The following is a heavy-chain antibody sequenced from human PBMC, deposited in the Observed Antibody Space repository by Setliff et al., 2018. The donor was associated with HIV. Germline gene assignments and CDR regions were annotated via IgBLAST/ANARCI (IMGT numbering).Heavy chain of an antibody. J-gene: IGHJ4*02. CDR3: ARAAHYYDSSGYSLYFDF. V-gene: IGHV3-74*01. D-gene: IGHD3-22*01. CDR2: INSDGSST. CDR1: GFTLRSYG. Sequence: GGSLRLSCAASGFTLRSYGMHWVRQAPGKGLVWVSRINSDGSSTSYADSVKGRFTISRDNAKNTLYLQMNSLRAEDTAVYYCARAAHYYDSSGYSLYFDFWGQGTLVTVSS.